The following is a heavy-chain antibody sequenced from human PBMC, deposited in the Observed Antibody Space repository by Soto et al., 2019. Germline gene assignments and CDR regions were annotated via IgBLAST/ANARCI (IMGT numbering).Heavy chain of an antibody. V-gene: IGHV1-18*01. Sequence: QVPLVQSGAEVKKPGASVKVSCKASGYTFTSYGISWVRQAPGQGLEWMGWISAYNGNTNYAQKLQGRVTMTTDTSTSTAYMELRSLRSDDTAVYYCAREASYYDFWSGYYSRVRFDPWGQGTLVTVSS. D-gene: IGHD3-3*01. CDR3: AREASYYDFWSGYYSRVRFDP. CDR1: GYTFTSYG. J-gene: IGHJ5*02. CDR2: ISAYNGNT.